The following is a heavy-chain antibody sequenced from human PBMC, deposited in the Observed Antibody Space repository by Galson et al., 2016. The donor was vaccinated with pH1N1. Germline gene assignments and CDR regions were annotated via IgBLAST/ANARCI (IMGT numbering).Heavy chain of an antibody. D-gene: IGHD6-13*01. CDR2: IYPGDSET. CDR3: ERRETTVGTDY. V-gene: IGHV5-51*03. J-gene: IGHJ4*02. Sequence: QSGAEVKKPGESLKISCKGSGYTFTKYWIAWVRQMPGKGLEWMGSIYPGDSETRYSPSFQGQVTIPADRSISTAYLQLTSLKASDPAMYYCERRETTVGTDYWGQGTLVIVSS. CDR1: GYTFTKYW.